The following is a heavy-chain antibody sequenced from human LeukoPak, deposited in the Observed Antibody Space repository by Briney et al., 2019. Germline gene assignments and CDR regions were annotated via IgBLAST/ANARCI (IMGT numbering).Heavy chain of an antibody. V-gene: IGHV3-11*04. CDR2: ISSSGSSI. D-gene: IGHD6-13*01. J-gene: IGHJ4*02. CDR1: GFTFSDYC. CDR3: ARDLPHAYWEGRSWYPPLGY. Sequence: PGGSLRLSCAASGFTFSDYCMSWIRQAPGKGLEWVSYISSSGSSIYYADSVKGRFTISRDNAKNSLYLQMNSLSAEDTAVYYCARDLPHAYWEGRSWYPPLGYWGQGTLVTVSS.